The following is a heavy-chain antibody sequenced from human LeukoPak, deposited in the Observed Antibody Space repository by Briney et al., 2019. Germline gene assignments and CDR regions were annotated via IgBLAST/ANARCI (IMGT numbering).Heavy chain of an antibody. Sequence: GASVKVSCKASGYTFTSYYMHWVRQAPGQELEWMGIINPSGGSTSYAQKFQGRVTITADESTSTAYMELSSLRSEDTAVYYCARYYSGWYYFDYWGQGTLVTVSS. J-gene: IGHJ4*02. CDR3: ARYYSGWYYFDY. V-gene: IGHV1-46*01. CDR1: GYTFTSYY. CDR2: INPSGGST. D-gene: IGHD6-19*01.